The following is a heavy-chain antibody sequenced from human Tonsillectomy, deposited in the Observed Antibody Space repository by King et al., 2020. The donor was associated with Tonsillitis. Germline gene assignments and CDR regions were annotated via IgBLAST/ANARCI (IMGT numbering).Heavy chain of an antibody. CDR3: ARDPAYYYDSSGLGPYFDY. Sequence: VQLVQSGGGLVQPGGSLRLSCAASGFTFSYYAMSWVRQAPGKGLKWVSAISGSGGSTYSADSVKGRFTISRDNSKNTLYLQMNSLRAEDTAVYYCARDPAYYYDSSGLGPYFDYWGQGTLVTVSS. D-gene: IGHD3-22*01. CDR1: GFTFSYYA. V-gene: IGHV3-23*04. CDR2: ISGSGGST. J-gene: IGHJ4*02.